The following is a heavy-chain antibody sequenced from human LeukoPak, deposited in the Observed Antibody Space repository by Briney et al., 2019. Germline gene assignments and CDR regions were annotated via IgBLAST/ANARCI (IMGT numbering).Heavy chain of an antibody. CDR2: ISSSSGYI. Sequence: GGSLRLSCAASGFTFSSYAMNWVRQAPGKGLEWVLSISSSSGYIYYADSVKGRFTISRDNAKNSLYLQMNSLRAENTAVYYCARDRIAARPGWFDPWGQGTLVTVSS. J-gene: IGHJ5*02. CDR3: ARDRIAARPGWFDP. CDR1: GFTFSSYA. D-gene: IGHD6-6*01. V-gene: IGHV3-21*01.